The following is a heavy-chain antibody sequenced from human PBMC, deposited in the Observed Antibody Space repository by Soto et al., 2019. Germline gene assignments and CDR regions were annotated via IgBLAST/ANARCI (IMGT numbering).Heavy chain of an antibody. CDR3: AREGASGYGMDV. Sequence: SETLSLTGNVSAGSISSYYWSWIRRPAGKALEWHGRIYTSGTTNNDPSLKSRATILVDTSKNQFSLKRSSVTAADTAVYYCAREGASGYGMDVWGQGTTVTVSS. J-gene: IGHJ6*02. D-gene: IGHD1-26*01. CDR2: IYTSGTT. CDR1: AGSISSYY. V-gene: IGHV4-4*07.